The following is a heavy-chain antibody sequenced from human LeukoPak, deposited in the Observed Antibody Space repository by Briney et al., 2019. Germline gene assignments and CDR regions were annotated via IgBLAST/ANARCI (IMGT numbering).Heavy chain of an antibody. CDR2: IYYSGST. Sequence: SETLSPTCTVSGGSISSSSYYWGWIRQPPGKGLEWIGSIYYSGSTYYNPSLKSRVTISVDTSKNQFSLKLSSVTAADTAVYYCARDRFSDIVVVVAAAHNWFDPWGQGTLVTVSS. J-gene: IGHJ5*02. D-gene: IGHD2-15*01. CDR3: ARDRFSDIVVVVAAAHNWFDP. CDR1: GGSISSSSYY. V-gene: IGHV4-39*07.